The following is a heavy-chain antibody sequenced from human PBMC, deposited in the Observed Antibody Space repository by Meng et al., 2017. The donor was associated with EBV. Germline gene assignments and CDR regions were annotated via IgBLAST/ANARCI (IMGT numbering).Heavy chain of an antibody. CDR2: VHYTGST. V-gene: IGHV4-39*01. J-gene: IGHJ5*02. CDR3: ARPFPSWQSPRLDPFGA. CDR1: VYSISSFYY. D-gene: IGHD6-19*01. Sequence: QLQLRESGPGQVKPSENLFLTCPGPVYSISSFYYWGWIRQPPGRVLEWIGRVHYTGSTYYSPSLKSRVTVSVDTSKNQFSLRLTSVTAADTAVYYCARPFPSWQSPRLDPFGAWGQGTMVTVSS.